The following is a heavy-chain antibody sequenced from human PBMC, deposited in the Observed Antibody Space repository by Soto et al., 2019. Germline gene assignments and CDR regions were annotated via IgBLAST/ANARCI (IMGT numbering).Heavy chain of an antibody. J-gene: IGHJ3*02. Sequence: QVQLAESGGGVVQPGRSLTITCAASGFTLGTYGMHCVRQAPGKGLEWVAVISNDGGYKYYSDSVMGRFTISRDNSKNTLFLQMNSLRAEDTSVYFCAKEFFESSGFDPSLDALDIWGPGTVVTVSS. CDR3: AKEFFESSGFDPSLDALDI. CDR2: ISNDGGYK. CDR1: GFTLGTYG. V-gene: IGHV3-30*18. D-gene: IGHD3-22*01.